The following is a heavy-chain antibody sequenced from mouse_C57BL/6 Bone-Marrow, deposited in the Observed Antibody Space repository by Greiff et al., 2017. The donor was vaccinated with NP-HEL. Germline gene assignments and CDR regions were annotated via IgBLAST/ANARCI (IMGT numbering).Heavy chain of an antibody. CDR1: GYTFTSYW. CDR2: IDPSDSYT. V-gene: IGHV1-69*01. D-gene: IGHD2-10*01. J-gene: IGHJ1*03. CDR3: ARAYYGNSYWYFDV. Sequence: VKLQQPGAELVMPGASVKLSCKASGYTFTSYWMHWVKQRPGQGLEWIGEIDPSDSYTNYNQKFKGKSTLTVDKSSSTAYMQLSSLTSEDSAVYYCARAYYGNSYWYFDVWGTGTTVTVSS.